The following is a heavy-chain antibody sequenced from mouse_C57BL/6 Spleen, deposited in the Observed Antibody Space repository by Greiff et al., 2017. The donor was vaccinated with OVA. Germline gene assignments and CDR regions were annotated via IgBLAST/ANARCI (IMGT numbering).Heavy chain of an antibody. CDR3: ARLADYGNYGAMDY. Sequence: VQLQQSGPELVKPGASVKISCKASGYTFTDYYMNWVKQSHGKSLEWIGDINPNNGGTSYNQKFKGKATLTVDKSSSTAYMELRSLTSEDSAVYYCARLADYGNYGAMDYWGQGTSVTVSS. CDR2: INPNNGGT. J-gene: IGHJ4*01. V-gene: IGHV1-26*01. CDR1: GYTFTDYY. D-gene: IGHD2-1*01.